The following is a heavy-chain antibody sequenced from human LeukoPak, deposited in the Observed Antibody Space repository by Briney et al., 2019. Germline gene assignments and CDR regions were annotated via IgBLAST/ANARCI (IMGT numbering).Heavy chain of an antibody. D-gene: IGHD4-17*01. Sequence: PGGSLRLSCAASGFTFDDYGMSWVRQAPGKGLEWVSGINRNAGSTGYADSLKGRFTISRDNAKNSLYLQMNSLRAEDTALYYCARYVGKFYGGGGDYYYYMDVWGKGTTVTVSS. CDR3: ARYVGKFYGGGGDYYYYMDV. CDR2: INRNAGST. CDR1: GFTFDDYG. J-gene: IGHJ6*03. V-gene: IGHV3-20*04.